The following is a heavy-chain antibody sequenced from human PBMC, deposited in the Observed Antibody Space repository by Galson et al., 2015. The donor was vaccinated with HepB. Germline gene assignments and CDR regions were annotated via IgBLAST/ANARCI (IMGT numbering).Heavy chain of an antibody. CDR3: AKGGKNWGYMDV. CDR2: MSFDGNNE. CDR1: EVTFITYD. J-gene: IGHJ6*03. Sequence: SLRLSCAASEVTFITYDMHWVRQAPGKGLEWVAAMSFDGNNEYYADPVRGRFSISRDNSQNRLYLQINSLRAEDTAVYYCAKGGKNWGYMDVWGKGTTVTVSS. V-gene: IGHV3-30-3*01. D-gene: IGHD7-27*01.